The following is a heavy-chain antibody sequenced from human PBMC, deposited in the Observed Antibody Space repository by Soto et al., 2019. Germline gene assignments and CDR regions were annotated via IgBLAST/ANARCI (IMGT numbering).Heavy chain of an antibody. J-gene: IGHJ3*02. V-gene: IGHV1-58*02. CDR3: AATITMIVVVDNAFDI. CDR2: IVVGSGNT. Sequence: GASVKVSCKASGFTFTSSAMQWVRQARGQRLEWIGWIVVGSGNTNYAQKFQERVTITRDMSTSTAYMELSSLRSEDTAVYYCAATITMIVVVDNAFDIWGQGTMVTVSS. CDR1: GFTFTSSA. D-gene: IGHD3-22*01.